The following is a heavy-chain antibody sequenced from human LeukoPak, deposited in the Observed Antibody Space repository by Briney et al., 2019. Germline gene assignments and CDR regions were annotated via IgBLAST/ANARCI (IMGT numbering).Heavy chain of an antibody. CDR2: IIAYNGNT. J-gene: IGHJ4*02. CDR3: ARERYSNYFDY. Sequence: ASVKVSCKASGYTFTSYGISWVRQAPGQGLEWIGWIIAYNGNTNYAQKLQGRVTMTTDTSTSTAYMELRSLRSDDTAVYYCARERYSNYFDYWGQGTLVTVSS. CDR1: GYTFTSYG. V-gene: IGHV1-18*01. D-gene: IGHD4-11*01.